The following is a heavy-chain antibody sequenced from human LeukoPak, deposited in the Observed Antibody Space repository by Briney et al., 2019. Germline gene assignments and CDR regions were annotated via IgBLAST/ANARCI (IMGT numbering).Heavy chain of an antibody. J-gene: IGHJ4*02. Sequence: SETLSLTCTVSGGSISSSSYYWGWIRQPPGKGLEWIGSIYYSGSTYYNPSLKSRVTISVDTSKNQFSLKLSSVTVADTAVYFCARAAGYSSGGFDYWGQGTLVIVSS. V-gene: IGHV4-39*07. CDR1: GGSISSSSYY. D-gene: IGHD6-19*01. CDR2: IYYSGST. CDR3: ARAAGYSSGGFDY.